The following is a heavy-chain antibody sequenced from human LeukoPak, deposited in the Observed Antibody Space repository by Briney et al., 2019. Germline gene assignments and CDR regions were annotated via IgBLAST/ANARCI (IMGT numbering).Heavy chain of an antibody. CDR2: INSSSTYI. CDR1: TFTLSAYG. CDR3: ARDFPRDNDALDI. Sequence: PGGSLRLSCTASTFTLSAYGVSWVRQAPGKGLEWVSSINSSSTYIYYADSLKGRFTISRDNAKNSLYLQMNSLRAEDTAVYYCARDFPRDNDALDIWGQGTMVTVSS. V-gene: IGHV3-21*01. J-gene: IGHJ3*02.